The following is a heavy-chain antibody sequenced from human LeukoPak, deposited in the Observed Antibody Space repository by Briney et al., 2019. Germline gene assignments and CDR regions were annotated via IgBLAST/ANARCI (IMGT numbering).Heavy chain of an antibody. J-gene: IGHJ6*02. D-gene: IGHD3-10*01. CDR2: ISAYSGDT. CDR1: GYTFSSYC. Sequence: ASVKVSCKASGYTFSSYCITWVRQAPGQGLEWMGWISAYSGDTNYAQKFQGRVTMTTDTPTSTAYMELRSLRSDDTAVYYCVRDLGYQYGSGSFDYYYGMDVWGQGTTVTVSS. V-gene: IGHV1-18*01. CDR3: VRDLGYQYGSGSFDYYYGMDV.